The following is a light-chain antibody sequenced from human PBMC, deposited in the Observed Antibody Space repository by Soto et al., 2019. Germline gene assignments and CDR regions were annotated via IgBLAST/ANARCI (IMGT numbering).Light chain of an antibody. CDR3: QQYFSYPLT. Sequence: AIRMTQSPSSFSASTGDRVTITCRASQGISSHLAWYQGKPGKAPRLLIYTASYLESGVPSRFSGSVSGTDFTLTVSSLQSEDFAVYYCQQYFSYPLTFGGGTKVEIK. CDR1: QGISSH. V-gene: IGKV1-8*01. CDR2: TAS. J-gene: IGKJ4*01.